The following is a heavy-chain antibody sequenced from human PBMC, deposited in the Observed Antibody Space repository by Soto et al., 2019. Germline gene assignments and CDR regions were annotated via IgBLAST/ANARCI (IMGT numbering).Heavy chain of an antibody. J-gene: IGHJ4*02. V-gene: IGHV5-51*01. CDR1: RYTFTSYW. CDR2: IFPGDSDT. D-gene: IGHD6-13*01. CDR3: VRALLSAAAIFNN. Sequence: PGESLKISCKGSRYTFTSYWIGWVPQIPGKGLERLGIIFPGDSDTRYSPSFQGQVSISPDRSISAASLLRSSPKASATAMYYCVRALLSAAAIFNNWGQGNLLTVSS.